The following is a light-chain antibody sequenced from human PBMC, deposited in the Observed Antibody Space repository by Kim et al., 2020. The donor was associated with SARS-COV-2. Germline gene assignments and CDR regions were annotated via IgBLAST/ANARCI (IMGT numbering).Light chain of an antibody. CDR1: ALPKQY. V-gene: IGLV3-25*03. Sequence: ASPGQTARITCSGDALPKQYAYWYQQKPGQAPVLVIYKDSERPSGIPERFSGSSSGTTVTLTISGVQAEDEADYYCQSADSSGWVFGGGTQLTVL. J-gene: IGLJ3*02. CDR3: QSADSSGWV. CDR2: KDS.